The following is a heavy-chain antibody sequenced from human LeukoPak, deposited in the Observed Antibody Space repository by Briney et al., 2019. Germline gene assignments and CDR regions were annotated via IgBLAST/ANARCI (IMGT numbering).Heavy chain of an antibody. CDR1: GFTFSSYW. D-gene: IGHD3-3*01. Sequence: GGSLRLSCAASGFTFSSYWMSWVRQAPGKGLEWVANIKQDGSEKYYVDSVKGRFTISRDNARNSLYLQMNNVRDEDTAVYYCARDSGVDAHIGYWGQGTLVTVSA. CDR2: IKQDGSEK. J-gene: IGHJ4*02. V-gene: IGHV3-7*01. CDR3: ARDSGVDAHIGY.